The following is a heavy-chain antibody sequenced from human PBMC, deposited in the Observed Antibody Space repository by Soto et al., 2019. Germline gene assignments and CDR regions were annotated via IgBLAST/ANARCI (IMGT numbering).Heavy chain of an antibody. CDR3: ARDRDNSTWPNFES. CDR2: VLPFLDVT. J-gene: IGHJ4*02. V-gene: IGHV1-69*02. CDR1: GDTFSIYT. D-gene: IGHD6-13*01. Sequence: QVQLVQSGSEVKKPGSSVRVSCKTSGDTFSIYTISWVRQAPGQGLEWMGRVLPFLDVTTYSQRFQGRVTITAARSRTIAYMELSSLRSEDTAVYYCARDRDNSTWPNFESWGQGTLVSVSS.